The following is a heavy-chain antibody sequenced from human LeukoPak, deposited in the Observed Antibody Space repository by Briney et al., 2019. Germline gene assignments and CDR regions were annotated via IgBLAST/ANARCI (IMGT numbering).Heavy chain of an antibody. CDR1: GFTFSNYA. V-gene: IGHV3-23*01. Sequence: GGSLRLSCAASGFTFSNYAMSWVRQAPGKGLEWVSGIGGTGHFTYFADSVKGRFTVSRDNSKDTLYLQMNTLKAEDTAIYYWSKDHLYRSSTDRWACDYRGRGTLVTRPS. J-gene: IGHJ4*02. D-gene: IGHD6-6*01. CDR2: IGGTGHFT. CDR3: SKDHLYRSSTDRWACDY.